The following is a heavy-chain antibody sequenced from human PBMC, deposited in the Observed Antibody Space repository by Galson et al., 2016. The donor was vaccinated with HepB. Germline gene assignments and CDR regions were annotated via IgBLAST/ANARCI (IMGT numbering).Heavy chain of an antibody. J-gene: IGHJ4*02. V-gene: IGHV4-39*01. D-gene: IGHD2-15*01. CDR2: VYRGRT. CDR3: ARAGLLTEASFDY. Sequence: SETLSLTCSVSAGSIGSSGFSWGWIRQPPGKGLEWIGTVYRGRTYYNPSLEGRVTISVAVSTDLLFLKLTSVTAADTAVYHCARAGLLTEASFDYWGQGALVAVTS. CDR1: AGSIGSSGFS.